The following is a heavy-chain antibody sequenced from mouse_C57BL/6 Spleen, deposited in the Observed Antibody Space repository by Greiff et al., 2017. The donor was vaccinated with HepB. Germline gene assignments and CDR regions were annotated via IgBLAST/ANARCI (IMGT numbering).Heavy chain of an antibody. CDR1: GYAFSSSW. V-gene: IGHV1-82*01. D-gene: IGHD1-1*01. Sequence: QVQLQQSGPELVKPGASVKISCKASGYAFSSSWMNWVKQRPGKGLEWIGRIYPGDGDTNYNGKFKGKATLTADKSSSTAYMQLSSLTSEDSAVYFCARQITTVKGDYFDYWGQVTTLTVSS. CDR3: ARQITTVKGDYFDY. J-gene: IGHJ2*01. CDR2: IYPGDGDT.